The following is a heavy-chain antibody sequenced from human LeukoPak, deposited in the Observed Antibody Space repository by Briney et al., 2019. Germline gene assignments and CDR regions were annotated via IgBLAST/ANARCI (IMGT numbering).Heavy chain of an antibody. Sequence: GGSLRLSCAASGFTFSSYAMSWVRQAPGKGLEWVSAFGGIGGSTYYADSVKGRFTVSRDNSKNMLFLQMNSLRAEDTAIYYCAKYFVRGGYWFDPRGRGTLVTVSS. D-gene: IGHD3-10*01. CDR3: AKYFVRGGYWFDP. CDR2: FGGIGGST. V-gene: IGHV3-23*01. J-gene: IGHJ5*02. CDR1: GFTFSSYA.